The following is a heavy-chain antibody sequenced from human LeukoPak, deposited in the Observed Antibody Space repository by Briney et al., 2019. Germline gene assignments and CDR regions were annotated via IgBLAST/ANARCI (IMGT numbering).Heavy chain of an antibody. CDR2: IKQDGSEK. V-gene: IGHV3-7*01. CDR3: ARSPYDLCSGYYAFDI. D-gene: IGHD3-3*01. J-gene: IGHJ3*02. Sequence: PGGSLRLSCAASGFTFSSYWMSWVRQAPGKGLEWVANIKQDGSEKYYVDSVKGRCTISRDNAKHSLHLQINSLRAEDTAVYYCARSPYDLCSGYYAFDIWGQATMAADSS. CDR1: GFTFSSYW.